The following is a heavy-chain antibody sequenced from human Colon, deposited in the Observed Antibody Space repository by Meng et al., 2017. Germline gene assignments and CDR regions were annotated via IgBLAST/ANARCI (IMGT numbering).Heavy chain of an antibody. J-gene: IGHJ4*02. CDR1: GFTFSASA. V-gene: IGHV3-73*01. D-gene: IGHD6-13*01. Sequence: GGSLRLSCAASGFTFSASAIHWVRQTSGKGLEWVGRIRSKTNNYATIYAAAMQGRFTITRDDSKRTAYRQMNSLETDDKATYYCTSQQLVGNGNDYWGQGTLVTVSS. CDR3: TSQQLVGNGNDY. CDR2: IRSKTNNYAT.